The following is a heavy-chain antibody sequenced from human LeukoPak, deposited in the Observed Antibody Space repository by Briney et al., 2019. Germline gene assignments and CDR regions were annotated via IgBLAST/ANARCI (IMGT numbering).Heavy chain of an antibody. Sequence: GESLKISCKGSGYSFTSYWIGWVRQMPGKGLEWMGIIYPGDSDTRYSPSFQGQVTISADKSTSTAHLQWSSLKASDAAMYYCARPQTRRYCSSTSCSLDAFDIWGQGTMVTVSS. CDR1: GYSFTSYW. D-gene: IGHD2-2*01. V-gene: IGHV5-51*01. CDR2: IYPGDSDT. J-gene: IGHJ3*02. CDR3: ARPQTRRYCSSTSCSLDAFDI.